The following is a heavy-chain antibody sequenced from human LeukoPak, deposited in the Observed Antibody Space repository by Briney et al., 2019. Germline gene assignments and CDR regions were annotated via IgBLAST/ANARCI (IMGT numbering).Heavy chain of an antibody. CDR3: ARGQYYYDSSGYFRFDY. D-gene: IGHD3-22*01. V-gene: IGHV3-21*01. J-gene: IGHJ4*02. Sequence: GGSLRLSCAASGFTFSSYSMNWVRQAPGKGLEWVSSISSSSSYIYYADSVKGRFTISRDNAKNSLYLQMNSLRAEDTAVYYCARGQYYYDSSGYFRFDYWGQGTLVTVSP. CDR1: GFTFSSYS. CDR2: ISSSSSYI.